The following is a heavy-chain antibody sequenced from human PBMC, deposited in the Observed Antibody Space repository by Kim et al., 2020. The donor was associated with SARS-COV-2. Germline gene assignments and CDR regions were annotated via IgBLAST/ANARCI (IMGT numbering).Heavy chain of an antibody. CDR3: ARGPGYSSSWYGARNGFDP. J-gene: IGHJ5*02. CDR1: GGSFSGYY. V-gene: IGHV4-34*01. Sequence: SETLSLTCAVYGGSFSGYYWSWIRQPPGKGLEWIGEINHSGSTNYNPSLKSRVTISVDTSKNQFSLKLSSVTAADTPGYYCARGPGYSSSWYGARNGFDP. CDR2: INHSGST. D-gene: IGHD6-13*01.